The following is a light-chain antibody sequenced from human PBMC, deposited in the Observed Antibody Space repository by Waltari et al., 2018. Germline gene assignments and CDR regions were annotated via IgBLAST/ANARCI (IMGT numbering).Light chain of an antibody. CDR1: SGINVADRK. V-gene: IGLV5-45*03. CDR3: MIWHSSASV. Sequence: QAVLTQPSSLSASPGASARLTCTLHSGINVADRKIYWYQQKPGRPPQYLLRFRSDLVKRQASGFPRCCSGSKDASANAGILLISGLQSEDEADYYCMIWHSSASVFGGGTTLTVL. J-gene: IGLJ2*01. CDR2: FRSDLVK.